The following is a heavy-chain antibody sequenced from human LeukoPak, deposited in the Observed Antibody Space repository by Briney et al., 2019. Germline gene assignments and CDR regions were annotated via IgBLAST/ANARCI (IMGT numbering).Heavy chain of an antibody. Sequence: GGSLRLSCAASGFTFSSYAMSWVRQAQGKGLEWVSAISGSGGSTYYADSVKGRFTISRDNSKNTLYLQMNSLRAEDTAVYYCAKDRVVVAATLPDAFDIWGQGTMVTVSS. CDR1: GFTFSSYA. J-gene: IGHJ3*02. CDR2: ISGSGGST. D-gene: IGHD2-15*01. CDR3: AKDRVVVAATLPDAFDI. V-gene: IGHV3-23*01.